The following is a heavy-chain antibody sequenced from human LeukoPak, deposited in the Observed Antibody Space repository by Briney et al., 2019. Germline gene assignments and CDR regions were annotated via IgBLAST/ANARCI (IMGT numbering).Heavy chain of an antibody. CDR3: AKDSLTMVRGYYFDY. V-gene: IGHV3-9*01. J-gene: IGHJ4*02. D-gene: IGHD3-10*01. CDR2: ISWNSGSI. Sequence: GGSLRLSCAASGFTFDDYAMHWVRQAPGKGLEWVSGISWNSGSIGYADSVKGRFTISRDNAKNSLYLQMNSLRAEDTALYYCAKDSLTMVRGYYFDYWGQGTLVTVSS. CDR1: GFTFDDYA.